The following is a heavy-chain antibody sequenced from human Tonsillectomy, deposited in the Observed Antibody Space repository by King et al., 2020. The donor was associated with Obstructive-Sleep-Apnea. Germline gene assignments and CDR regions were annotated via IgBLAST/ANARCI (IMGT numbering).Heavy chain of an antibody. V-gene: IGHV4-31*01. CDR2: TSYSGRT. Sequence: QLQESGPGLVKPSQTLSLTCTVSGASINSGAYFWSWVRQYPGMGLEWIGYTSYSGRTFYNPSLKGLVSISLDTPTNQFSLNLTSVTAADTAVYYCARAQSCFDYWGQGTLVTVSS. CDR1: GASINSGAYF. J-gene: IGHJ4*02. CDR3: ARAQSCFDY.